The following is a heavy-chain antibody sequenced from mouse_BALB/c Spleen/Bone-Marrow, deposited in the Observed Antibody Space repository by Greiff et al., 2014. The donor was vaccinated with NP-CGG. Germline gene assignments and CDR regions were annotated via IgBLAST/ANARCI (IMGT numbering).Heavy chain of an antibody. CDR3: ARSYDYDYAMDY. CDR1: GYTFTEYT. D-gene: IGHD2-4*01. V-gene: IGHV1-18*01. Sequence: GQLKESGPELVKPGASVKISCKTSGYTFTEYTMHWGKQSHGKSLEGIGGINPNNGGTSYDQKFKGKATLTVDKSSSTAYMELRSLTSEDSAVYYCARSYDYDYAMDYWGQGTSVTVSS. J-gene: IGHJ4*01. CDR2: INPNNGGT.